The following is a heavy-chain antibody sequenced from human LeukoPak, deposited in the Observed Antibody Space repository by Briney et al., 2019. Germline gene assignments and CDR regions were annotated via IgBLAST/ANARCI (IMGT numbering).Heavy chain of an antibody. J-gene: IGHJ4*02. V-gene: IGHV3-30-3*01. CDR3: ARAIYGSGRPRGPDY. Sequence: PGGSLRLSCAASGFTFSSYAMHWVRQAPGKGLEWVAVISYDGSNKYYADSVKGRFTISRDNSKNTLYLQMNSLRAEDTAVYYCARAIYGSGRPRGPDYWGQGTLVTVSS. CDR1: GFTFSSYA. CDR2: ISYDGSNK. D-gene: IGHD3-10*01.